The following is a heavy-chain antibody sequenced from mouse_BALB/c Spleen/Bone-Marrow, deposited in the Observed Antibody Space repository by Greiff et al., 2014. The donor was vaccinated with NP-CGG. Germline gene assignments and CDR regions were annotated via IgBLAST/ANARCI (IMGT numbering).Heavy chain of an antibody. J-gene: IGHJ3*01. Sequence: LVESGAELARPGASVKMSCKASGYTFAYYTVHWVKQRPGQGLEWIGYINPSSGYTNYNQKFKDKATLTTDKSSSTAYMQLSSLTSGDSAVYYCAREVYGSWFAYWGQGTLVTVSA. D-gene: IGHD2-2*01. CDR1: GYTFAYYT. CDR2: INPSSGYT. CDR3: AREVYGSWFAY. V-gene: IGHV1-4*01.